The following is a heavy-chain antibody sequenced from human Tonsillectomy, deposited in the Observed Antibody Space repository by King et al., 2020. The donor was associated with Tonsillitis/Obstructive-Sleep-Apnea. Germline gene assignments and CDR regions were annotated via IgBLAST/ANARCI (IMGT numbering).Heavy chain of an antibody. CDR1: GFTVSSNH. V-gene: IGHV3-53*01. CDR3: AGSNWNYGFVDY. CDR2: IYGADGT. J-gene: IGHJ4*02. D-gene: IGHD1-7*01. Sequence: VQLVQSGGGLIQPGGSLRLSCAASGFTVSSNHMNWVRQAPGKGLEWVSLIYGADGTYYADSVRGRFTISRDNSKNLVYLQMNSLRAEDTAVYYCAGSNWNYGFVDYWGQGTPVTVSS.